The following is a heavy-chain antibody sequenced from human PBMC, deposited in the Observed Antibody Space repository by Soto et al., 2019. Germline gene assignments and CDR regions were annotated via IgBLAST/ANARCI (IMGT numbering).Heavy chain of an antibody. D-gene: IGHD1-26*01. V-gene: IGHV4-39*01. Sequence: QLQLQESGPGLVKPSETLSLTCTVSGGSISSSRYYWGWIRQPPGKGLEWIGSFYYSGSTYYNPSLKSRVSISVDTSKNQFSLNLSSVTAADTAVYYCARHFRSGRWEPPDYWGQGTLVTVSS. CDR1: GGSISSSRYY. J-gene: IGHJ4*02. CDR3: ARHFRSGRWEPPDY. CDR2: FYYSGST.